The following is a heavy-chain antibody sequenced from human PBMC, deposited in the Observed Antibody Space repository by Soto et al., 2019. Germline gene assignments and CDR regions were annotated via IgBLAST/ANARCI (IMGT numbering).Heavy chain of an antibody. CDR3: ARGGLAARKGRWFDP. V-gene: IGHV4-59*01. CDR1: GDSISSYY. D-gene: IGHD6-6*01. J-gene: IGHJ5*02. Sequence: SETLSLTCTVSGDSISSYYWGWIRQPPGKGLEWIGYIHYSGSTNYNPSLKSRVTISVDTPKSQFSLKVNSMTAADTAVYYCARGGLAARKGRWFDPWGQGTLVTVSS. CDR2: IHYSGST.